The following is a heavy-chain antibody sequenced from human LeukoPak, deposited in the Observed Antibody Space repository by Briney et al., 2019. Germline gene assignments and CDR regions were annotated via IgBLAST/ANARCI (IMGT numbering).Heavy chain of an antibody. V-gene: IGHV4-34*01. CDR2: INHSGST. D-gene: IGHD3-10*01. Sequence: SETLSLTCAVYGGSFSGYYWSWIRQPPGKGLEWIGEINHSGSTNYNPSLKSRVTISVDTSKNQFSLKLSSVTAADTAVYYCAGYSATMVRGVTDYWGQGTLVTVSS. CDR1: GGSFSGYY. J-gene: IGHJ4*02. CDR3: AGYSATMVRGVTDY.